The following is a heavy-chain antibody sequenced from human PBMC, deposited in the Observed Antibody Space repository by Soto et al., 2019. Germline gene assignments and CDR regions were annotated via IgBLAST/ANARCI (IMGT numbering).Heavy chain of an antibody. V-gene: IGHV3-33*01. D-gene: IGHD2-15*01. CDR1: GFTFSHYG. J-gene: IGHJ6*02. CDR2: LWFDGRNI. Sequence: QVQLLESGGGVVQPGTSLRLTCSASGFTFSHYGMHWVRQAPGLGLEWLAVLWFDGRNIQYVDAVEGRFTISRDNSKNTLDLEMSSMRGEDTAVYYCVSDCRALKGVEYESCSGSFYSYGMDVRGQGTTVIVSS. CDR3: VSDCRALKGVEYESCSGSFYSYGMDV.